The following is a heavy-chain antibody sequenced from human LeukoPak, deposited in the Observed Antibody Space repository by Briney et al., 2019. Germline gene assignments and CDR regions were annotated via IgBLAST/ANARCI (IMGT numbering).Heavy chain of an antibody. D-gene: IGHD1-26*01. CDR3: ARALITKYSGSYYVGY. J-gene: IGHJ4*02. CDR2: INSDGSST. V-gene: IGHV3-74*01. Sequence: PGGSLRLSCAASGFTFSSYWMHWVRQAPGKGLVWVSRINSDGSSTSYADSVKGRFTISRDNAKNSLYLQMNSLRAEDTAVYYCARALITKYSGSYYVGYWGQGTLVTVSS. CDR1: GFTFSSYW.